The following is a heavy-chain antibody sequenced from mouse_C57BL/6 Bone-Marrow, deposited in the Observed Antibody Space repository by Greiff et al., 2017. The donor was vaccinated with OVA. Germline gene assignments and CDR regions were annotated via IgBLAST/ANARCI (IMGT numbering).Heavy chain of an antibody. V-gene: IGHV1-15*01. Sequence: QVQLQQSGAELVRPGASVTLSCKASGYTFTDYEMHWVKQTPVHGLEWIGAIDPETGGTAYNQKFKGKAILTADKSSSTAYMELRSLTSEDSAVYYCTRRDTTVVAKDYFDYWGQGTTLTVSS. CDR2: IDPETGGT. CDR1: GYTFTDYE. J-gene: IGHJ2*01. CDR3: TRRDTTVVAKDYFDY. D-gene: IGHD1-1*01.